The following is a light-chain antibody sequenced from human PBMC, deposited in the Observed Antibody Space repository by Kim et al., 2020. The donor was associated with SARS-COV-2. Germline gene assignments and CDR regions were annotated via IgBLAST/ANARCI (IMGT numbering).Light chain of an antibody. CDR2: DAS. V-gene: IGKV3-11*01. CDR1: QSVSSY. CDR3: QQRSNWPRT. J-gene: IGKJ2*01. Sequence: YLSPGASATLSCRASQSVSSYLAWYQQKPGQAPRLLIYDASNRATGIPARFSGSGSGTDFTLTISSLEPEDFAVYYCQQRSNWPRTFGQGTNLEI.